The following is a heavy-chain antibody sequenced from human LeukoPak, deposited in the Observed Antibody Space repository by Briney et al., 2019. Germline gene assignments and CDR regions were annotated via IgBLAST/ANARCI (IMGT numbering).Heavy chain of an antibody. J-gene: IGHJ4*02. V-gene: IGHV3-66*01. CDR1: GFTVSSNH. CDR3: ARDRGLRFDY. CDR2: IYSGGST. Sequence: GGSLRLSCAASGFTVSSNHMSWVRQAPGKGLEWVSVIYSGGSTYYADSAKGRFTISRDNSKNTLYLQMNSLRAEDTAVYYCARDRGLRFDYWGQGTLVTVSS. D-gene: IGHD5-18*01.